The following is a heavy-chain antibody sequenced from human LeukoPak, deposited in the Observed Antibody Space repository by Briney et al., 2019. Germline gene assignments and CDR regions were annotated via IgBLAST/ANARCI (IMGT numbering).Heavy chain of an antibody. J-gene: IGHJ4*02. Sequence: ASVKVSCKASGYTFTSYDINWVRQATGQGLEWMGWMNPNSSNTGYAQKFQGRVTMTRNTSISTAYMELSSLRSEDTAVYYCARGEGPADNYYGSGSYYYWGQGTLVTVSS. CDR1: GYTFTSYD. V-gene: IGHV1-8*01. CDR3: ARGEGPADNYYGSGSYYY. CDR2: MNPNSSNT. D-gene: IGHD3-10*01.